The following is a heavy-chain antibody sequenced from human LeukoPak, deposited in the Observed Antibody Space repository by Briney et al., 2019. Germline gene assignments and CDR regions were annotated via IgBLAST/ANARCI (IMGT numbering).Heavy chain of an antibody. D-gene: IGHD3-22*01. Sequence: PGGSLRLSCAASGFSLKTYNMNWVRQAPGKGLEWVSSMTSSRYIYYADSVKGRFTISRDDANNLVFLQMHSLRAEDTAIYYCTRDQFFDYDNYDAFDVWGQGTKVIVSS. J-gene: IGHJ3*01. CDR3: TRDQFFDYDNYDAFDV. CDR1: GFSLKTYN. CDR2: MTSSRYI. V-gene: IGHV3-21*04.